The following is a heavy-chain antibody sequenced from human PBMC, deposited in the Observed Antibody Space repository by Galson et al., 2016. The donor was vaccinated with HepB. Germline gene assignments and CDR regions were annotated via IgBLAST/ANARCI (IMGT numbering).Heavy chain of an antibody. J-gene: IGHJ4*02. V-gene: IGHV1-3*03. CDR1: GYSFTPSP. D-gene: IGHD3-10*01. Sequence: SVKVSCKASGYSFTPSPIHWVRQAPGQRLEWMGWINAANGDTGYSPAYQGRATISRDTSATTTYMELSSLTSGDTATYYCAKKGYKQSGIYHFESWGQGALVIVSS. CDR3: AKKGYKQSGIYHFES. CDR2: INAANGDT.